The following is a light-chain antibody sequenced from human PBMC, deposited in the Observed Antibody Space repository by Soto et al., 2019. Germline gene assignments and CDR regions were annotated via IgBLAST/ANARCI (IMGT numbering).Light chain of an antibody. J-gene: IGKJ5*01. CDR1: QGISSA. V-gene: IGKV1-13*02. CDR3: QQFNTYPPIT. CDR2: DAS. Sequence: ALPLTQSPSSLSASEGDRVTITCRASQGISSALAWYQQRPGKAPKLLIYDASSLETGVPSRFNGRGSGTDFTLTISSLQPEDFATYYCQQFNTYPPITFGQGTRLEIK.